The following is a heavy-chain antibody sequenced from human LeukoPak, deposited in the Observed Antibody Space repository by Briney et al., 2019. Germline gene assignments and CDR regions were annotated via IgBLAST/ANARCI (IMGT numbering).Heavy chain of an antibody. CDR3: ARGGYSYDEASV. J-gene: IGHJ4*02. V-gene: IGHV4-59*01. D-gene: IGHD5-18*01. CDR1: GGSISSYY. Sequence: KPSETLSLTCTVSGGSISSYYWSWIRQPPGKGLEWIGYIYYSGSTNYNPSLKSRVTISVDTSKNQFSLKLSSVTAADTAVYYCARGGYSYDEASVWGQGTLATVSS. CDR2: IYYSGST.